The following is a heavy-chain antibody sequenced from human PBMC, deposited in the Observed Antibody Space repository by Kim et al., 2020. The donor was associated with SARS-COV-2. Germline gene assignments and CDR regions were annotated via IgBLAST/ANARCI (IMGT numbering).Heavy chain of an antibody. Sequence: WYDGGKKNYVDSVKGRFTISRDNAKNALYLQMNSRRAADTAVYYGGNFEHWGQGTLGTVSS. J-gene: IGHJ4*02. V-gene: IGHV3-33*04. D-gene: IGHD3-16*01. CDR3: GNFEH. CDR2: WYDGGKK.